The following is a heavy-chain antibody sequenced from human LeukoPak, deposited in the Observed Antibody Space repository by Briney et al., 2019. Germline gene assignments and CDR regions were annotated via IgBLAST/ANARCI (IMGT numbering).Heavy chain of an antibody. V-gene: IGHV5-51*01. CDR2: IYPGDSDT. Sequence: LGESLKISCKGSGYSFTSYWIGWVRQMPGKGLEWMGIIYPGDSDTRYSPSFQGQVTISADKSISTAYLQWSSLKASDTAMYYCARHDIPSSSPDNWFDPWGQGTLVTVSS. D-gene: IGHD6-13*01. J-gene: IGHJ5*02. CDR3: ARHDIPSSSPDNWFDP. CDR1: GYSFTSYW.